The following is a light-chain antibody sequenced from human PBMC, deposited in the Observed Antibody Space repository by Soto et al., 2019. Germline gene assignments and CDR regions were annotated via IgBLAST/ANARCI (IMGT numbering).Light chain of an antibody. CDR3: QQYNSYSR. Sequence: DIQMTQSPSTLSASVGDRVTITCRASQSISSWLAWYQQKPGKAPKLLIYDASSLESGVPSRFSGSGSGIEFTLTISSLQPDDFATYYCQQYNSYSRFGQGTKVEIK. CDR1: QSISSW. CDR2: DAS. J-gene: IGKJ1*01. V-gene: IGKV1-5*01.